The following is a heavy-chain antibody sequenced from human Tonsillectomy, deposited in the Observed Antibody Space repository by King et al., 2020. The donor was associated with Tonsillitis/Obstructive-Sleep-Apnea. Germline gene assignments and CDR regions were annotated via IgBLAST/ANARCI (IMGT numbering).Heavy chain of an antibody. V-gene: IGHV3-11*05. CDR1: GFTFSDYY. D-gene: IGHD3-3*01. Sequence: VQLVESGGGLVKPGGSLRLSFAASGFTFSDYYMSWIRQAPGKGLEWVLYISSSSSYTKYADSVKGRFTISRDNAKNSLYLQMNSLRAEDTAVYYCARDLRYYDFWGGGQGTLVTVSS. CDR3: ARDLRYYDFWG. J-gene: IGHJ4*02. CDR2: ISSSSSYT.